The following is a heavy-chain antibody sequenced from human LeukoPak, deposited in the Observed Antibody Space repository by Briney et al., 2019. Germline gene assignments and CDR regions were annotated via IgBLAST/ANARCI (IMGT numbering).Heavy chain of an antibody. CDR2: ISGSGGST. D-gene: IGHD6-19*01. CDR1: GFSFSTYA. J-gene: IGHJ3*01. Sequence: PGGSLRLSCAASGFSFSTYAMSWVRQAPGKGLEWVSAISGSGGSTDYADSVKGRFTISRDNSKNTLYLQMNSLRAEDTAVYYCARDGVSSSGWSLAGAFDVWGQGTMVTVSS. V-gene: IGHV3-23*01. CDR3: ARDGVSSSGWSLAGAFDV.